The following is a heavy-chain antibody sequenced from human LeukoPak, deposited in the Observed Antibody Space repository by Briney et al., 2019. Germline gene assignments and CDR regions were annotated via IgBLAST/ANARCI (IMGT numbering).Heavy chain of an antibody. CDR3: ARSARYFDWLSPSDYYMDV. CDR2: ISSSSSTI. CDR1: GFTFSSYS. V-gene: IGHV3-48*04. Sequence: GGSLRLSCAASGFTFSSYSMNWVRQAPGKGREWVSYISSSSSTIYYADSVKGRFTISRDNAKNSLYLQMNSLRAEDTAVYYCARSARYFDWLSPSDYYMDVWGKGTTVTVSS. D-gene: IGHD3-9*01. J-gene: IGHJ6*03.